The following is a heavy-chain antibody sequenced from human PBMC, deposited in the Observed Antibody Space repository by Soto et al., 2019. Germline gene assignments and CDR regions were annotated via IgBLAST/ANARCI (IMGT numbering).Heavy chain of an antibody. V-gene: IGHV4-31*03. CDR1: GGSISSGGYY. D-gene: IGHD2-2*01. CDR2: IYYSGST. CDR3: AREGRYCSSTSCPHFDY. Sequence: QVQLQESGPGLVKPSQTLSLTCTVSGGSISSGGYYWSWIRQHPGKGLEWIGYIYYSGSTYYNPFLKSRVTISVDTSKNQFSLKLSSVTAADTAVYYCAREGRYCSSTSCPHFDYWGQGTLVTVSS. J-gene: IGHJ4*02.